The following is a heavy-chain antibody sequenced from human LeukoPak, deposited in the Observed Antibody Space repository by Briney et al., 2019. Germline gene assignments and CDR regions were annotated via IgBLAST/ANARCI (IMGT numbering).Heavy chain of an antibody. CDR2: IDSSSRTI. Sequence: GGSLRLSCAASGFTLSSYSMNCVREAPGKGLEWISFIDSSSRTIFYAEAVKGRFTISRDNDKNSLFLQMNSLRAEDTAVYYCARRVPNQVVTDYFDYWGQGTLVTVSS. D-gene: IGHD3-22*01. CDR1: GFTLSSYS. CDR3: ARRVPNQVVTDYFDY. V-gene: IGHV3-48*04. J-gene: IGHJ4*02.